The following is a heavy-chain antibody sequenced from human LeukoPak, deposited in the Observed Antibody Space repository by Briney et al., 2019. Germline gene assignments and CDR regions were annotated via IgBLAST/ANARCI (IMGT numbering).Heavy chain of an antibody. CDR2: IHYSGST. D-gene: IGHD6-13*01. Sequence: SETLSLTCTVSGGSISSSSDYWAWIRQPPGKGLEWIGSIHYSGSTYYNPSLQSRVTISIDTSKNQFSLKLRFVTAADTAVYYCARVTGYRIEDYFDYWGQGTLVTVSS. CDR1: GGSISSSSDY. CDR3: ARVTGYRIEDYFDY. J-gene: IGHJ4*02. V-gene: IGHV4-39*07.